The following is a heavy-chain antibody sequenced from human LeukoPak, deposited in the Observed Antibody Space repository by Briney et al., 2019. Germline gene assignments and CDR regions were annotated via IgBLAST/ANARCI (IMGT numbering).Heavy chain of an antibody. J-gene: IGHJ4*02. CDR1: GYSISSGYY. V-gene: IGHV4-38-2*01. Sequence: SETLSLTCAVSGYSISSGYYWGWLRQSPGKGIEWIGNTYHSGTSYYNPSRKSRVTISVDTSKNQFSLTLSSLTAADTALYYCARKYGSNAGYFDYWGQGALVTVSS. D-gene: IGHD4-23*01. CDR2: TYHSGTS. CDR3: ARKYGSNAGYFDY.